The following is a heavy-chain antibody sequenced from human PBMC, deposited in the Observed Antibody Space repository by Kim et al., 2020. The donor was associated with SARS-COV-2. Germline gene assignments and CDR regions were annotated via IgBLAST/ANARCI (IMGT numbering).Heavy chain of an antibody. D-gene: IGHD5-12*01. V-gene: IGHV3-23*01. Sequence: GGSLRLSCAASGFSGFTFSDYIMSWVRQTPGKGLEWVSAINNGGGTTYYADSVKGRVTISRGNSKNTLYLQMDSLRAEDSAVYYCATRRPAGATAATVD. J-gene: IGHJ4*01. CDR1: GFSGFTFSDYI. CDR3: ATRRPAGATAATVD. CDR2: INNGGGTT.